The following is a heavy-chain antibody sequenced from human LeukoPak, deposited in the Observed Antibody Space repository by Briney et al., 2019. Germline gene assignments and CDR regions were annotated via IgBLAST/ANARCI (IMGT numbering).Heavy chain of an antibody. V-gene: IGHV4-31*03. D-gene: IGHD2-2*02. CDR3: ASGYCSSTSCYTAV. CDR1: GGSISSGGYY. Sequence: SQTLSLTCTVSGGSISSGGYYWSWIRQHPGKGLEWIGYIYYSGSTYYNPSLKSRVTISVDTSKNQFSLKLSSVTAADTAVYYCASGYCSSTSCYTAVWGKGTTVTVSS. J-gene: IGHJ6*04. CDR2: IYYSGST.